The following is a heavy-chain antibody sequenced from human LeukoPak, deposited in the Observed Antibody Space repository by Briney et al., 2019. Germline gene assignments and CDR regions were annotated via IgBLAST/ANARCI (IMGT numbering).Heavy chain of an antibody. CDR3: AREDSSGYY. V-gene: IGHV4-30-2*01. D-gene: IGHD3-22*01. Sequence: SETLSLTCTVSGGSISSGDFYWSWIRQPPGKGLQWIGYIYHSGSTYYNPSLKSRVTISVDKSKNQFSLKLSSVTAADTAAYYCAREDSSGYYWGQGTLVTVSS. J-gene: IGHJ4*02. CDR2: IYHSGST. CDR1: GGSISSGDFY.